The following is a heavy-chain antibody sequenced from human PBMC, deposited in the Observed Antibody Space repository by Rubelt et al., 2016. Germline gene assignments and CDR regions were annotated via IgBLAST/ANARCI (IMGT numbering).Heavy chain of an antibody. CDR3: AKNGVVAGALDC. D-gene: IGHD6-19*01. CDR2: IWYDGSNK. CDR1: GFTFSSYG. J-gene: IGHJ4*02. V-gene: IGHV3-30*02. Sequence: QVQLVESGGGVVQTGGSLRLSCAASGFTFSSYGMHWVRQAPGKGLEWGEIIWYDGSNKYYADSVKGRFIVSRDNSKNTLYSQMTNLRVEDMAVYYCAKNGVVAGALDCWGQGTLVTVSS.